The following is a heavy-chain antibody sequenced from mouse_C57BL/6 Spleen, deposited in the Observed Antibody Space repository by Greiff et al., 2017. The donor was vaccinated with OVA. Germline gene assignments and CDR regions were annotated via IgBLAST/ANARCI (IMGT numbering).Heavy chain of an antibody. D-gene: IGHD1-1*01. CDR3: ARRGGISSHWYFDV. CDR1: GYSITSGYY. Sequence: VQLKESGPGLVKPSQSLSLTCSVTGYSITSGYYWNWIRQFPGNKLEWMGYISYDGSNNYNPSLKNRISITRDTSKNQFFLKLNSVTTEDTATYDCARRGGISSHWYFDVWGTGTTVTVSS. V-gene: IGHV3-6*01. J-gene: IGHJ1*03. CDR2: ISYDGSN.